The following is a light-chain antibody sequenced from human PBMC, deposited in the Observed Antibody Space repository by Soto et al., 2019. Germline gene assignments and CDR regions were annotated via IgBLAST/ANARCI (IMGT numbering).Light chain of an antibody. CDR2: GAS. CDR1: QSVSSN. Sequence: EIVMTQSPATLSVSPGERATISCRASQSVSSNLPWYQQKPGQAPRLLIYGASTRATGIPASFSGSGSGTEFTLTISSLQSEDFAVYYCQQYNNWPPITFGQGTRLEIK. J-gene: IGKJ5*01. V-gene: IGKV3-15*01. CDR3: QQYNNWPPIT.